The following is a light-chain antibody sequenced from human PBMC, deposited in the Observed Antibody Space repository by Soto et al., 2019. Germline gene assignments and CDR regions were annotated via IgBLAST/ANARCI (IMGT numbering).Light chain of an antibody. CDR1: SSDVGSYNL. CDR2: EAS. Sequence: QSALTQPASVSGSPGQSITISCTGTSSDVGSYNLVSWYQQHPGKVPKIMIYEASKRPSGAPNRFSGSKSGNTASLTISGLQAEDAADYYCCSYAGSSTWVFGPGTKLTVL. J-gene: IGLJ1*01. CDR3: CSYAGSSTWV. V-gene: IGLV2-23*01.